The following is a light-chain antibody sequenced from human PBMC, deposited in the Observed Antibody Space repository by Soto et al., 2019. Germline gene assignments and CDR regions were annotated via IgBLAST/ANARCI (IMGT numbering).Light chain of an antibody. Sequence: FSQVPVSLYKSQGEGAALSCRSSQSITSSYLAWYQQKPGQAPRLLIYDASSRATGIPDRFSGSGSGTDFTLTISRLEPEDFAVYYCQEYGSSPLTFGGGTKVDIK. V-gene: IGKV3-20*01. J-gene: IGKJ4*01. CDR2: DAS. CDR3: QEYGSSPLT. CDR1: QSITSSY.